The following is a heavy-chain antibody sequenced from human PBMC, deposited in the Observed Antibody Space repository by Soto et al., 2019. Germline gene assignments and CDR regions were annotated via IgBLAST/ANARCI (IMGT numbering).Heavy chain of an antibody. CDR3: AREALEWSGYYVPTYYYYGMDV. CDR2: ISAYNGNT. J-gene: IGHJ6*02. D-gene: IGHD3-3*01. V-gene: IGHV1-18*01. CDR1: GCTFTSYG. Sequence: ASVKVSCKASGCTFTSYGISWVRQAPVQGLEWMGWISAYNGNTNYAQKLQGRVTMTTDTYTSTAYMELRSLRSDDTAVYYCAREALEWSGYYVPTYYYYGMDVWGPGTTVTVSS.